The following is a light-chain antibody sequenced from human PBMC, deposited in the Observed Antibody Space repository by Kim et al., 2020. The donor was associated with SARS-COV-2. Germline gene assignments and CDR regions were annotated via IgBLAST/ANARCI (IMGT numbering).Light chain of an antibody. CDR2: DAT. CDR1: QEVSNF. V-gene: IGKV3-11*01. J-gene: IGKJ2*01. CDR3: QQRTNRPPFI. Sequence: LAPGETATLSLRARQEVSNFLARYQQKPGQAPRLLIYDATNRAPGNPGRFSGSGVGTDFTLTISSLEPEDFAGYYRQQRTNRPPFIFGQGTKLEI.